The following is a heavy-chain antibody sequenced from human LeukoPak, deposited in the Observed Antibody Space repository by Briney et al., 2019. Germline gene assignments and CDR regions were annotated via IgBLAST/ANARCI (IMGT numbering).Heavy chain of an antibody. D-gene: IGHD3-10*01. CDR2: IYHGDSDT. CDR1: GYSFTSYW. J-gene: IGHJ4*02. Sequence: GESLKISCKGSGYSFTSYWIGWVRQMPGKGLEWMGIIYHGDSDTGYIPSFQGQVTISADKSISTAYLQWSSLKASDTAFYYCARQSIRGVLSGFDYWGQGTLVTVSS. V-gene: IGHV5-51*01. CDR3: ARQSIRGVLSGFDY.